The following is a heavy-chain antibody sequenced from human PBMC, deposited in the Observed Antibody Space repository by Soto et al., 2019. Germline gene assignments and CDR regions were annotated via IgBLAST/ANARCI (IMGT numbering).Heavy chain of an antibody. Sequence: PSETLSLTCTVSGGSISSYYWSWIRQPPGKGLEWIGYIYYSGSTNYNPSLKSRVTISVDTSKNQFSLKLSSVTAADTAVYYCARAGTTVFDLGMDVWGQGTTVTVSS. CDR3: ARAGTTVFDLGMDV. CDR2: IYYSGST. CDR1: GGSISSYY. V-gene: IGHV4-59*01. J-gene: IGHJ6*02. D-gene: IGHD4-17*01.